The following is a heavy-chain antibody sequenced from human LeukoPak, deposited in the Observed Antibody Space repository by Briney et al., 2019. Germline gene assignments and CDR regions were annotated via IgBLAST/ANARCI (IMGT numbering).Heavy chain of an antibody. V-gene: IGHV6-1*01. Sequence: SQTLSLTCAISGDSVSSNSASWIWIRQSPSRGLECLGRTYYRSKRNSDDAVSVKSRITINPDTSKNQFSLHLESVTPEDTAVYYCARDPDSSYEWGPFDPWGQGTLVTVSS. CDR2: TYYRSKRNS. CDR3: ARDPDSSYEWGPFDP. J-gene: IGHJ5*02. D-gene: IGHD6-6*01. CDR1: GDSVSSNSAS.